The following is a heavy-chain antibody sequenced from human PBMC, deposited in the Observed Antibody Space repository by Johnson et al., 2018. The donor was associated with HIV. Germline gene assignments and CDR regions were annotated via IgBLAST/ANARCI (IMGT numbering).Heavy chain of an antibody. CDR2: ISYDGTNK. CDR1: KFTFSSYP. J-gene: IGHJ3*02. D-gene: IGHD6-13*01. CDR3: ARGVKQQLSVVDAFGI. Sequence: QVQLVESGGGVVQPGRSLRLSCAASKFTFSSYPMHWVRQAPGQGLEWVALISYDGTNKYYADSAKGRFTISRDNSRNTLFLQMNSLRVEDTAAYYCARGVKQQLSVVDAFGIWGQGTMVTVSS. V-gene: IGHV3-30*04.